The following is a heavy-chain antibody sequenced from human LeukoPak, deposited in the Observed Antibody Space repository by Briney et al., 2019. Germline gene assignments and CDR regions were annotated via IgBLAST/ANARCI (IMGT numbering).Heavy chain of an antibody. D-gene: IGHD2-15*01. J-gene: IGHJ4*02. V-gene: IGHV1-69*04. CDR2: IIPILGIA. CDR3: ARGPLGYCSGGSCYWGYYFDY. CDR1: GYTFTGYY. Sequence: GASVKVSCKASGYTFTGYYMHWVRQAPGQGLEWMGRIIPILGIANYAQKFQGRVTITADKSTSTAYMELSSLRSEDTAVYYCARGPLGYCSGGSCYWGYYFDYWGQGTLVTVSS.